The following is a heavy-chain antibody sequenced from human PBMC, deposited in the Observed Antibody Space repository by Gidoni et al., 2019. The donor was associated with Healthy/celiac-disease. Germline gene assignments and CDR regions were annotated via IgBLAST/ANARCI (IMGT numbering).Heavy chain of an antibody. D-gene: IGHD6-6*01. Sequence: EVQLVESVGGLVKPGGSMRLSCAASGFTFRSYSMNWVRQAPGKGLEWVSSISSSSSYIYYADSVKGQFTISRDNAKNSLYLQMNSLRAEDTAVYYCARDYEYSSSPYYYYGMDVWGQVTTVTVSS. V-gene: IGHV3-21*01. J-gene: IGHJ6*02. CDR3: ARDYEYSSSPYYYYGMDV. CDR1: GFTFRSYS. CDR2: ISSSSSYI.